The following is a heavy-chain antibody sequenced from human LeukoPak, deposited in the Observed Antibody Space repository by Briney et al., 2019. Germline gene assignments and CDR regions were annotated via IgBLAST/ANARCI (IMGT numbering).Heavy chain of an antibody. Sequence: GGSLRLSCAASGFTFSTYNMNWVRQAPGKGLEWVSSITSSSSYIYYADSVKGRFTISRDNAKNSLYLQMNSLKTEDTAVYYCTRHPRDDYSPYYYYMDVWGKGTTVTISS. J-gene: IGHJ6*03. CDR2: ITSSSSYI. D-gene: IGHD5-12*01. V-gene: IGHV3-21*04. CDR1: GFTFSTYN. CDR3: TRHPRDDYSPYYYYMDV.